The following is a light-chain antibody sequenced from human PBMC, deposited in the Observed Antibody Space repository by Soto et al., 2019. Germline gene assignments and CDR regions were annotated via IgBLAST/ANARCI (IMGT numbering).Light chain of an antibody. CDR2: EAS. J-gene: IGKJ4*01. CDR1: QGIGST. V-gene: IGKV3-15*01. Sequence: EIVMTKSPAPLSVSPGEGATLSCRASQGIGSTLAWYQHKPGQTPSLLIYEASTRATGGPARVSGSGTGTEFTLTINSLQSEDFAVYYGQRYNNLPLTGGGGTKVETK. CDR3: QRYNNLPLT.